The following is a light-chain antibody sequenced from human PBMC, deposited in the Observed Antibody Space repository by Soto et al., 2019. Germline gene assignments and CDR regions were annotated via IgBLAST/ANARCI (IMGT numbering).Light chain of an antibody. J-gene: IGLJ1*01. V-gene: IGLV2-14*01. CDR3: ISYRGSDTSYV. Sequence: QSVLTQPASVSGSPGQSITISCTGTSIDIGSYNYVAWYQQFPGKTPKLIIYEVRNRPSGVSFRFSGSKSGNTASLTISGLQAEDEADYYCISYRGSDTSYVFXTGTKVTVL. CDR1: SIDIGSYNY. CDR2: EVR.